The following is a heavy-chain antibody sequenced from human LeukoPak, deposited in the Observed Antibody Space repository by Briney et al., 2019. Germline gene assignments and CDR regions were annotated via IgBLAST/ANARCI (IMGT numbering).Heavy chain of an antibody. CDR3: ARVSYGSGKTDY. CDR2: ISSSSSYI. V-gene: IGHV3-21*01. D-gene: IGHD3-10*01. CDR1: GFTFSSYS. Sequence: GGSLRLSCAASGFTFSSYSMNWVRQAPGKGLEWVSSISSSSSYIYYADSVKGRFTISRDNAKNSLYLQMNSLRAEDTAAYYCARVSYGSGKTDYWGQGTLVTVSS. J-gene: IGHJ4*02.